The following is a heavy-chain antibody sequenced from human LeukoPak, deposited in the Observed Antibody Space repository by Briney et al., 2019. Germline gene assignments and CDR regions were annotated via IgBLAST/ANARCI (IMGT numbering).Heavy chain of an antibody. J-gene: IGHJ1*01. CDR3: ARDREGSGSYYNLQH. CDR1: GFTFNNYA. D-gene: IGHD3-10*01. CDR2: ISYDGSNK. Sequence: GGSLRLSCAASGFTFNNYAMHWVRQAPGKGLEWVAVISYDGSNKYYADSVKGRFTISRDNSKNTLYLQMNSLRAEDTAVYYCARDREGSGSYYNLQHWGQGTLVTVSS. V-gene: IGHV3-30-3*01.